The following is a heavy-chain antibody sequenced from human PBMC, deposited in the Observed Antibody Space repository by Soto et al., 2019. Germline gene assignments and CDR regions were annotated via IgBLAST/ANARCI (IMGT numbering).Heavy chain of an antibody. V-gene: IGHV2-5*02. Sequence: SGPTLVNPTQTLTLTCTFSGFSLSTSGVGVGWILQPPGKALEWLALIYWDDDKRYSPSLKSRLTITKDTSKNQVVLTMTNLDPVDTATYYCARDSSGWYGFDYWGQGTLVTV. J-gene: IGHJ4*02. D-gene: IGHD6-19*01. CDR3: ARDSSGWYGFDY. CDR1: GFSLSTSGVG. CDR2: IYWDDDK.